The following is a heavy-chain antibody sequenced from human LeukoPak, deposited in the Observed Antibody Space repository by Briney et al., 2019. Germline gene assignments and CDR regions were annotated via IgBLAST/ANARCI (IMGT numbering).Heavy chain of an antibody. CDR2: INHNGNVN. CDR3: ARGGGLDV. CDR1: GFPFSSYW. D-gene: IGHD3-16*01. Sequence: GGSLRLSCVASGFPFSSYWMTWVRQAPGKGLEWVASINHNGNVNYFVDSVKGRFTISRDNAKNSLYLQMSNLRAEDTAVYFCARGGGLDVWGQGATVTVSS. J-gene: IGHJ6*02. V-gene: IGHV3-7*03.